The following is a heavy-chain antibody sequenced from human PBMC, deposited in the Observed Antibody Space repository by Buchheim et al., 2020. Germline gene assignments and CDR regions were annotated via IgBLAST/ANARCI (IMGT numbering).Heavy chain of an antibody. CDR2: IYYGGST. V-gene: IGHV4-39*07. Sequence: QQQLQESGPGLVKPSETLSLTCTVSGGSISNSDSYYWGWIRQPPGKGLEWIGSIYYGGSTYYNPSLKSRVTISVDKSKNQFSLKLSSVTAADTAVYYCARGKSDYDFWSGVYYYYMDVWGKGTT. CDR3: ARGKSDYDFWSGVYYYYMDV. CDR1: GGSISNSDSYY. J-gene: IGHJ6*03. D-gene: IGHD3-3*01.